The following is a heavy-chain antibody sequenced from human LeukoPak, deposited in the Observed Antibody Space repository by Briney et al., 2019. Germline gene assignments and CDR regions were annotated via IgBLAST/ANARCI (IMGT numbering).Heavy chain of an antibody. CDR2: IYYSGST. J-gene: IGHJ3*02. D-gene: IGHD3-10*01. CDR3: ARDGSAVDAFDI. V-gene: IGHV4-59*01. Sequence: SETLSLTCTVSGGSISSYYWSWIRQPPGKGLEWIGYIYYSGSTNYNPSLESRVTISVDTSKNQFSLKLSSVTAADTAVYYCARDGSAVDAFDIWGQGTMVTVSS. CDR1: GGSISSYY.